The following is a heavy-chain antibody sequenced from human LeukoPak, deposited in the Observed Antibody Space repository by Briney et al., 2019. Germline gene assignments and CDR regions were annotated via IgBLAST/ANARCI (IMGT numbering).Heavy chain of an antibody. CDR1: GFTFRSYN. J-gene: IGHJ3*02. Sequence: GGSLRLSCAAFGFTFRSYNMIWVRQAPGKGLEWVSNIDGASTFIYYADSVKGRFTISRDNAKNSLYLQMNSLRAEDTAVYYCARDLTEYGAFDIWGQGTMVTVSS. V-gene: IGHV3-21*04. D-gene: IGHD7-27*01. CDR2: IDGASTFI. CDR3: ARDLTEYGAFDI.